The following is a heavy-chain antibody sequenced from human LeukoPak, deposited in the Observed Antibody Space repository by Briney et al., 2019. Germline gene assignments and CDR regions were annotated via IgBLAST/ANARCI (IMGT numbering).Heavy chain of an antibody. J-gene: IGHJ6*03. Sequence: PGGSLRLSCAASGFTFSSYGMHWVRQAPGKGLEWVAFIRYDGSNKYSADSLKGRFAISRDNAKNSLYLQMNSLRAEDTAVYYCAKESLGTGPHYMDVWGKGTTVTISS. V-gene: IGHV3-30*02. CDR2: IRYDGSNK. D-gene: IGHD7-27*01. CDR3: AKESLGTGPHYMDV. CDR1: GFTFSSYG.